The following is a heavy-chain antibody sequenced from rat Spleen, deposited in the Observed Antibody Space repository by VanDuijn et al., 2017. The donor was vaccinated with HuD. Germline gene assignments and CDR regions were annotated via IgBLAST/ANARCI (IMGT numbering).Heavy chain of an antibody. CDR1: GFTFTDFY. D-gene: IGHD1-9*01. Sequence: EVQLVASGGGLVRPGRSLKLSCATSGFTFTDFYMAWVRQAPTKGLEWVATISYGDSSGHSSTYYRDSVKGRFTISRDNAKSTLSLQMDSLRSEDTATYYCARRHYGYTDYFDYWGQGVMVTVSS. V-gene: IGHV5-29*01. CDR2: ISYGDSSGHSST. J-gene: IGHJ2*01. CDR3: ARRHYGYTDYFDY.